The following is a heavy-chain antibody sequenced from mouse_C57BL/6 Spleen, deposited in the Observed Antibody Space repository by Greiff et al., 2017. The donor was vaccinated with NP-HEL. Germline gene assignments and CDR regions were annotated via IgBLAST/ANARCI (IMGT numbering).Heavy chain of an antibody. CDR3: TPWGYGSSYWFAY. J-gene: IGHJ3*01. CDR2: IDPEDGDT. V-gene: IGHV14-1*01. D-gene: IGHD1-1*01. Sequence: EVQLVESGAELVRPGASVKLSCTASGFNIKDYYMHWVKQRPEQGLEWIGRIDPEDGDTEYAPKFQGKATMTADTSSNTAYLQLSSLTSEDTAVYYCTPWGYGSSYWFAYWGQGTLVTVSA. CDR1: GFNIKDYY.